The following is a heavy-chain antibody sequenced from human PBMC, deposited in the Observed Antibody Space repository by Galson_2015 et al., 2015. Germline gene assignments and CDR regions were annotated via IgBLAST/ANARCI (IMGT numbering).Heavy chain of an antibody. Sequence: SLRLSCAASGFTFSSYSMNWVRQAPGKGLEWVSSISSISSYIYYADSVKGRFTISRDNAKNSLYLQMNSLRAEDTAVYYCARDLGTTTVVKVGLADGYYYYYYGMDVWGQGTTVTVSS. CDR3: ARDLGTTTVVKVGLADGYYYYYYGMDV. CDR1: GFTFSSYS. J-gene: IGHJ6*02. CDR2: ISSISSYI. D-gene: IGHD4-23*01. V-gene: IGHV3-21*01.